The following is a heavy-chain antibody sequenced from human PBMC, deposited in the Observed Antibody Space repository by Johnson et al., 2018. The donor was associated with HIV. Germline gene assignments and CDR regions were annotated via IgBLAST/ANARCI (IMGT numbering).Heavy chain of an antibody. CDR3: AREEYDYVWGSYRLVDI. J-gene: IGHJ3*02. CDR1: GFTFSSYA. CDR2: ISYDGSNK. Sequence: VQLVESGGGVVQPGRSLRLSCAASGFTFSSYAMHWVRQAPGKGLEWVAVISYDGSNKYYADSVKGRFTISRDNSKNTLYLQMGSLRAEDMAVYYCAREEYDYVWGSYRLVDIWGQGTMVTVSS. D-gene: IGHD3-16*02. V-gene: IGHV3-30*14.